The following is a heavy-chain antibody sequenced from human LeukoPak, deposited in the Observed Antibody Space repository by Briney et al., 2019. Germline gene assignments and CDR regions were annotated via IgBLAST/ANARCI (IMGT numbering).Heavy chain of an antibody. D-gene: IGHD3-16*02. J-gene: IGHJ6*03. CDR2: IYVTGT. CDR1: SGSIGTYY. Sequence: SETPSLTCTVSSGSIGTYYWIWIRHSPGQGLEGLSYIYVTGTKYTPNLQSRVTISIDRSRNQFFMKLSSVTADDTAVYYCARHIGGGIEDMDVWGKGTKVIVSS. CDR3: ARHIGGGIEDMDV. V-gene: IGHV4-4*09.